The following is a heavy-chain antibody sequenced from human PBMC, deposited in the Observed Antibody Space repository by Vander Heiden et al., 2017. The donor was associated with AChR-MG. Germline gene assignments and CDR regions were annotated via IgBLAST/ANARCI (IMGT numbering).Heavy chain of an antibody. V-gene: IGHV4-59*01. D-gene: IGHD3-22*01. CDR2: IYYSGST. CDR3: ARGLTYYYDSSDYYYYYGMDV. J-gene: IGHJ6*02. Sequence: QVQLQESGPGLVKPSETLSLTCTVPGGSISSYYWSWIRQPPGKGLEWIGYIYYSGSTNYNPSLKSRVTISVDTSKNQFSLKLSSVTAADTAVYYCARGLTYYYDSSDYYYYYGMDVWGQGTTVTVSS. CDR1: GGSISSYY.